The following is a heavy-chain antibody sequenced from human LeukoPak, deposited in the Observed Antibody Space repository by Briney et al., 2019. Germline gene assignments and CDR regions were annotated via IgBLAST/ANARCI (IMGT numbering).Heavy chain of an antibody. CDR3: ARYYDFWSGYDTEPKYYFDY. J-gene: IGHJ4*02. Sequence: GGSLRLSCAASGFTFSSYAMHWVRQAPGKGLEWVAVISYDGSNKYYADSVKGRFTISRDNSKNTLYLQISSLKAEDTAVYYCARYYDFWSGYDTEPKYYFDYWGQGTLVTVSS. D-gene: IGHD3-3*01. V-gene: IGHV3-30*04. CDR2: ISYDGSNK. CDR1: GFTFSSYA.